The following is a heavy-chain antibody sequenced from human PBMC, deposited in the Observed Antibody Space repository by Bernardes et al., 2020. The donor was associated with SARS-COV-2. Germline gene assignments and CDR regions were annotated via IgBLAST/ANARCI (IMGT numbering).Heavy chain of an antibody. CDR1: DDSFSSSTYY. CDR2: IYYSGNT. CDR3: AREVSSEYGMDV. Sequence: SPSCRVTDDSFSSSTYYWGWIRRPPGKGLEWIGSIYYSGNTYYNPSLKSRATISVDTSKRQFPQKLRSVTAADTALYYCAREVSSEYGMDVWGQGTTVTVSS. D-gene: IGHD3-22*01. J-gene: IGHJ6*02. V-gene: IGHV4-39*02.